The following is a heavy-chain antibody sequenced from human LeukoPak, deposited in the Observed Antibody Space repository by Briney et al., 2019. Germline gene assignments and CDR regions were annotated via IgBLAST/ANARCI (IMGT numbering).Heavy chain of an antibody. CDR2: IWYDGSNK. CDR1: GFTFSSHG. V-gene: IGHV3-33*01. Sequence: GGSLRLSCAASGFTFSSHGMHWVRQAPGKGLEWVAVIWYDGSNKYYADSVKGRFTISRDNSKSMLYLQMNSLRAEDTAVYYCARDLDSSGWNLDFGYWGQGTLVTVSS. D-gene: IGHD6-19*01. CDR3: ARDLDSSGWNLDFGY. J-gene: IGHJ4*02.